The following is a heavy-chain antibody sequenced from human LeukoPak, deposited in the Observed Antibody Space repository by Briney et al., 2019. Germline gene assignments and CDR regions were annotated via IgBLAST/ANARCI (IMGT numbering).Heavy chain of an antibody. CDR1: GYSISSGYY. CDR2: IYHSGNT. Sequence: SETLSLTCTVSGYSISSGYYWGWIRQPPGKGLEWIGSIYHSGNTYYNPSLKSRVTISVDTSKNQFSLNLSSVTAADTAVYYCARELYCSGGSCSLGVFDIWGQGTMVTASS. CDR3: ARELYCSGGSCSLGVFDI. J-gene: IGHJ3*02. D-gene: IGHD2-15*01. V-gene: IGHV4-38-2*02.